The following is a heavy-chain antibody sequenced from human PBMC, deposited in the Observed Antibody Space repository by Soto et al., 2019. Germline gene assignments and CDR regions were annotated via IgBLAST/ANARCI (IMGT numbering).Heavy chain of an antibody. D-gene: IGHD7-27*01. CDR3: ARGPVLGLFDY. CDR1: GGSFSAYY. J-gene: IGHJ4*02. V-gene: IGHV4-34*02. CDR2: IDHLGNT. Sequence: QVLLQQWGAGLLKPSETLSLTCAVYGGSFSAYYWTWIRQPPGKGLEWIGEIDHLGNTNYNPSLKSRVTISVDTSKNQFSLKLSSVTAADTAVYYCARGPVLGLFDYWGQGTLVTVSS.